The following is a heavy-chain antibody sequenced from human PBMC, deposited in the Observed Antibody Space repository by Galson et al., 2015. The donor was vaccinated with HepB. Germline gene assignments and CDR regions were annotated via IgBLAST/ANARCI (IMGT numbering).Heavy chain of an antibody. D-gene: IGHD2-21*01. CDR2: ISYDGSNK. J-gene: IGHJ4*02. CDR3: AKEHANCGGGCKGFFDS. V-gene: IGHV3-30-3*01. CDR1: GFTFSSYA. Sequence: SLRLSCAASGFTFSSYAMHWVRQAPGKGLEWVAVISYDGSNKYYADSVKGRFTISRDNSKNTLYLQMNSLRAEDSALYYCAKEHANCGGGCKGFFDSWGQGTVVTVSS.